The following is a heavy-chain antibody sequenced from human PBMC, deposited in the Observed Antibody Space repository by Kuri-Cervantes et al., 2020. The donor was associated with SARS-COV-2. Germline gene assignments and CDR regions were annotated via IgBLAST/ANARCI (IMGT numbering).Heavy chain of an antibody. CDR3: ARGLGVSLHYYYYYYMDV. Sequence: SETLSLTCTVSGGSISSSNSYWGWIRQPPGKGLEWIGIIYYNGNTYYNPSLKSRVTISVDTSKNQFSLKLSSVTAADTAVYYCARGLGVSLHYYYYYYMDVWGKGTTVTVSS. J-gene: IGHJ6*03. CDR2: IYYNGNT. V-gene: IGHV4-39*07. D-gene: IGHD6-6*01. CDR1: GGSISSSNSY.